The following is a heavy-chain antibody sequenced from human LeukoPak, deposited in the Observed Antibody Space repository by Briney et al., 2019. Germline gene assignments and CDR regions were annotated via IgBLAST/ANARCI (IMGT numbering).Heavy chain of an antibody. J-gene: IGHJ6*02. V-gene: IGHV4-31*03. CDR1: GGSISSGGYY. CDR3: ARVHGGTSWGGGNYYYGMDV. CDR2: IYYSGST. D-gene: IGHD2-2*01. Sequence: PSETLSLTCTVSGGSISSGGYYWSWIRQHSGKGLEWIGYIYYSGSTYYNPSLKSRVTISVDTSKNQFSLKLSSVTAADTAVYYCARVHGGTSWGGGNYYYGMDVWGQGTTVTVSS.